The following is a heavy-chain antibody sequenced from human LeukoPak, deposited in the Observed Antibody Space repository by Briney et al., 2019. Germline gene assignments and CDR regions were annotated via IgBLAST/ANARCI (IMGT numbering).Heavy chain of an antibody. CDR2: IKYDASST. CDR3: ARAAAQEPFDY. D-gene: IGHD2-2*01. CDR1: GFAFSSHW. J-gene: IGHJ4*02. Sequence: GGSLRLSCADSGFAFSSHWMHWVRQAPGKGLVWVSRIKYDASSTSYADSVKGRFTISRDNAKNTLYLQMNSLGAEDTAVYYCARAAAQEPFDYWGQGTLVTVSS. V-gene: IGHV3-74*01.